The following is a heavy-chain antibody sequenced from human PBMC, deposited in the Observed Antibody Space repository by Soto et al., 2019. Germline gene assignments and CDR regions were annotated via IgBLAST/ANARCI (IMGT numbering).Heavy chain of an antibody. CDR1: GGSISSYY. CDR3: AREGVSSSWYNYYGMDV. D-gene: IGHD6-13*01. Sequence: SETLSLTCTFSGGSISSYYWSWIRQPPGKGLEWIGYIYYSGSTNYNPSLKSRVTISVDTSKNQFSLKLSSVTAADTAVYYCAREGVSSSWYNYYGMDVWGQGTTVTVSS. V-gene: IGHV4-59*01. J-gene: IGHJ6*02. CDR2: IYYSGST.